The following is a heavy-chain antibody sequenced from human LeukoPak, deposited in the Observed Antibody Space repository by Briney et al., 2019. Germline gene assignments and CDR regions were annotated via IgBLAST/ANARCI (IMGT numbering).Heavy chain of an antibody. D-gene: IGHD3-10*01. CDR3: ARVALGSYNWFDP. CDR2: ISSSGGST. J-gene: IGHJ5*02. CDR1: GFTFSSYS. V-gene: IGHV3-21*01. Sequence: GGSLRLSCAASGFTFSSYSMNWVRQAPGKGLEWVSSISSSGGSTYYADSVKGRFTISRDNAKNTVYLQMNSLRAEDTAVYYCARVALGSYNWFDPWGQGTLVTVSS.